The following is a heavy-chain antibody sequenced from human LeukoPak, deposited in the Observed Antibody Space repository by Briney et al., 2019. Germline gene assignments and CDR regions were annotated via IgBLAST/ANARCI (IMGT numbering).Heavy chain of an antibody. CDR3: ARSYGDYFGSRSYDADY. D-gene: IGHD3-10*01. J-gene: IGHJ4*02. V-gene: IGHV3-23*01. CDR2: ISGSGSGT. CDR1: GFTFSNYA. Sequence: PGGSLRLSCEAAGFTFSNYAMSWVRQAPGKGLEWVSGISGSGSGTYYGDSVKGRFPISRDNSKNTLYLQMNSLRAEDTAVYYCARSYGDYFGSRSYDADYWGQGTLVTVSS.